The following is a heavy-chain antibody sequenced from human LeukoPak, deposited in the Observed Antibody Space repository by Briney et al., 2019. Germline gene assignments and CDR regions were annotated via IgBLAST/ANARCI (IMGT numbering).Heavy chain of an antibody. J-gene: IGHJ4*02. CDR2: INPSGGST. CDR3: ARSSGDSSGYYDFDY. CDR1: GYTFTSYY. V-gene: IGHV1-46*01. Sequence: ASVTVSCKASGYTFTSYYMHWVRQAPGQGLEWMGIINPSGGSTSYARQFQGRVTMTRDTSTSTVYMELSSLRSEDTAVYYCARSSGDSSGYYDFDYWGQGTLVTVSS. D-gene: IGHD3-22*01.